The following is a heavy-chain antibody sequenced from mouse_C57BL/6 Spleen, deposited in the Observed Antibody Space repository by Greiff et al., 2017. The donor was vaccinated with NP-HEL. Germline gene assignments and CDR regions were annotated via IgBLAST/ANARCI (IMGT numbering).Heavy chain of an antibody. V-gene: IGHV1-9*01. CDR3: ARKDYSNYGDYFDY. CDR1: GYTFTGYW. CDR2: ILPGRGRT. D-gene: IGHD2-5*01. J-gene: IGHJ2*01. Sequence: QVQLQQSGAELMKPGASVKLSCKATGYTFTGYWIEWVKQRPGHGLEWIGEILPGRGRTNYNEKFKGKATFTADTSSNTAYMQLSSLTTEDSAIYYFARKDYSNYGDYFDYWGQGTTLTVSS.